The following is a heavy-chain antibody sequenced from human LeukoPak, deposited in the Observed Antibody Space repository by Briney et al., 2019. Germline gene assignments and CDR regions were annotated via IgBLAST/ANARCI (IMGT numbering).Heavy chain of an antibody. CDR2: ISYDGSNK. CDR1: GLTFSSSA. D-gene: IGHD3-16*01. Sequence: GGSLRLSCAASGLTFSSSAMHWVRQAPGKGLEWVAVISYDGSNKYYADSVKGRFTISRDNSKNTLYLQMNSLRAEDTAVYYCARVTIPWAYYYYYGMDVWGQGTTVTVSS. V-gene: IGHV3-30-3*01. CDR3: ARVTIPWAYYYYYGMDV. J-gene: IGHJ6*02.